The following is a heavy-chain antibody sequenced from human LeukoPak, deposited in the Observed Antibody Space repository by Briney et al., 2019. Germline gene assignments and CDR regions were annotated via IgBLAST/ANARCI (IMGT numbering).Heavy chain of an antibody. CDR3: ARAWATDYFDY. CDR2: IYSTGDT. V-gene: IGHV4-59*01. Sequence: SETLSLTCTVSGASINNYYWSWVRQPPLKGLEWIGYIYSTGDTSYNPSLESRVTISVDTSKNQFSLKLSSVTAADTAMYYCARAWATDYFDYWGQGTLVTVSS. CDR1: GASINNYY. J-gene: IGHJ4*02.